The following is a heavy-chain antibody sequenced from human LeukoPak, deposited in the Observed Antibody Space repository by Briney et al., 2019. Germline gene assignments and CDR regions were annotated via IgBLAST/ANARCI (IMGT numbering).Heavy chain of an antibody. V-gene: IGHV3-21*01. CDR2: ISSSSSYI. CDR3: ARFGGRGFPNWFDP. Sequence: PGGSLRLSCAASGFTFSSYSMNWVRQAPGKGLEWVSSISSSSSYIYYADSVKGRFTISRGNAKNSLYLQMNSLRAEDTAVYYCARFGGRGFPNWFDPWGQGTLVTVSS. J-gene: IGHJ5*02. CDR1: GFTFSSYS. D-gene: IGHD2-15*01.